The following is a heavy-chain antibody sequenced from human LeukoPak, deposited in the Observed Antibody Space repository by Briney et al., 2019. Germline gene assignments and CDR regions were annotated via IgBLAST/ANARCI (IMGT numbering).Heavy chain of an antibody. CDR3: ARAAAGYWYFDL. CDR2: IYSGGST. D-gene: IGHD6-13*01. J-gene: IGHJ2*01. Sequence: GGSLRLSCAASGFTVSSNYMSWVRQAPGKGLEWVSVIYSGGSTYYADSVKGRFTISRDNSKNTLYLQMNSLRAEDTAVYYCARAAAGYWYFDLWGRGTLVTVSS. CDR1: GFTVSSNY. V-gene: IGHV3-53*01.